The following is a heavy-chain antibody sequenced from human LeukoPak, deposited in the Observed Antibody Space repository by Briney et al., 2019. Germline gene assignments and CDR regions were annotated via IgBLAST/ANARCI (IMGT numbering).Heavy chain of an antibody. CDR1: GFPFSTYG. V-gene: IGHV3-30*02. D-gene: IGHD1-26*01. Sequence: TGGSLRLSCTTSGFPFSTYGIHWVRQGPGKGLEWVAVIWPDGSNKYYADSVKGRFTISRDNSKNTLYLQMNSLRAEDTAVYYCAKLVVGATIDYWGQGTLVTVSS. CDR2: IWPDGSNK. J-gene: IGHJ4*02. CDR3: AKLVVGATIDY.